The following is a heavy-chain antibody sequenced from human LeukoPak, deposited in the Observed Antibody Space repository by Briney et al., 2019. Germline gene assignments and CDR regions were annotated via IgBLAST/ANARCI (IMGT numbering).Heavy chain of an antibody. V-gene: IGHV1-18*01. J-gene: IGHJ4*02. Sequence: ASVKVSCKASGYTFTSYGISWVRQAPGQGLEWMGWISAYNGNTNYAQKFQGRVTMTRDTSISTAYMELSRLRSDDTAVYYCAREAEYCSSTSCYNDYWGQGTLVTVSS. CDR2: ISAYNGNT. CDR3: AREAEYCSSTSCYNDY. CDR1: GYTFTSYG. D-gene: IGHD2-2*01.